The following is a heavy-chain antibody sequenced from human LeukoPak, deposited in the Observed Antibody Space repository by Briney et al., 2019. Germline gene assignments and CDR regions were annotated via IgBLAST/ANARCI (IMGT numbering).Heavy chain of an antibody. Sequence: SVKVSCNASGYTFPGYYMHWVRQAPGPGLEWMGWINPNSGGTNYAQKFQGRVTMTRDTSISTAYMELSRLRSDDTAVYYCATPGGLDSNYIFDYWGQGTLVTVSS. CDR3: ATPGGLDSNYIFDY. CDR1: GYTFPGYY. V-gene: IGHV1-2*02. J-gene: IGHJ4*02. CDR2: INPNSGGT. D-gene: IGHD4-11*01.